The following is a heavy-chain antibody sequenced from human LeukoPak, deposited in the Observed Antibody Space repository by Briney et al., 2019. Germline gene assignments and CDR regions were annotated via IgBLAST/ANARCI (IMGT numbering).Heavy chain of an antibody. CDR2: IWYDGSNK. J-gene: IGHJ4*02. CDR1: GFTFSSYG. Sequence: GGSLRLSRAASGFTFSSYGMHWVRQAPGKGLEWVAVIWYDGSNKYYADSVKGRFTISRDNSKNTLYLQMNSLRAEDTAVYYCARDKEYYDFWSGYYFPQYYFDYWGQGTLVTVSS. V-gene: IGHV3-33*01. D-gene: IGHD3-3*01. CDR3: ARDKEYYDFWSGYYFPQYYFDY.